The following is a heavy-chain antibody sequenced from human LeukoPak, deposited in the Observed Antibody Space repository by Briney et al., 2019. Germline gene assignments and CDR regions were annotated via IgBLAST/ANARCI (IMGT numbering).Heavy chain of an antibody. CDR3: ARRRLGYDSSGYPTQYFDY. J-gene: IGHJ4*02. Sequence: SETLSLTCTFSGGSISSYYWSWIRQPPGKGLEWIGYIYYSGSTNYNPSLKSRVTISVDTSKNQFSLKLSSVTAADTAVYYCARRRLGYDSSGYPTQYFDYWGQGTLVTVSS. D-gene: IGHD3-22*01. V-gene: IGHV4-59*01. CDR2: IYYSGST. CDR1: GGSISSYY.